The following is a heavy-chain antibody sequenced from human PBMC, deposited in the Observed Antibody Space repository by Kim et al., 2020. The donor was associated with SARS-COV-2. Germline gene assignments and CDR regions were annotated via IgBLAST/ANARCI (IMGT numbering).Heavy chain of an antibody. CDR3: ARTVPVTIFGVVTAAVGGYFES. Sequence: SETLSLTCAVSGGSISSSNWWSWVRQPPGKGLEWIGEIYHSGGTNYNPSLKSRVTISVDKSKNQFSLKLSSVTAADTAVYYCARTVPVTIFGVVTAAVGGYFESWGQGTLVTVSA. V-gene: IGHV4-4*02. CDR2: IYHSGGT. CDR1: GGSISSSNW. J-gene: IGHJ4*02. D-gene: IGHD3-3*01.